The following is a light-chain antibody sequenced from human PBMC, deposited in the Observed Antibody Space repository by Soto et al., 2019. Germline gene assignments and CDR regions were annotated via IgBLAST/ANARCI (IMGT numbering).Light chain of an antibody. V-gene: IGLV2-11*01. Sequence: QSVLTQPRSVSVSPGQSVTISCTGTSSDVGTFNFVSWYQHHPGKAPKFIIFDVSKRPSGVPDRFSGSKSGNTASLTISGLQTEDEADYYCSSYAGTYTVFGGGTKVTV. CDR1: SSDVGTFNF. CDR2: DVS. CDR3: SSYAGTYTV. J-gene: IGLJ2*01.